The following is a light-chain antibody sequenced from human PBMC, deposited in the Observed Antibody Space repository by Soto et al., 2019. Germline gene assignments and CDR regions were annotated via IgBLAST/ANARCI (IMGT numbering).Light chain of an antibody. J-gene: IGLJ2*01. CDR3: RSYTSSSTLVV. CDR2: DVS. V-gene: IGLV2-14*01. Sequence: QSALTQPASVSGSPGQSITISCTGTSSDVGVYNYVSWYQPHPGKAPKLRIYDVSNRPSGVSNRFSGSKSGNTASLTISGLQAEDEADYYCRSYTSSSTLVVFGGGTKFTVL. CDR1: SSDVGVYNY.